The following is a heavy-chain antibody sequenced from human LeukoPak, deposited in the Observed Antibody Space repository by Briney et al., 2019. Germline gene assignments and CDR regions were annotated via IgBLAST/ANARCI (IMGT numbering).Heavy chain of an antibody. CDR2: ISFDGDYI. Sequence: PGGSLRLSCAASGFPFSGYAMHWVRQAPGKGLEWVTFISFDGDYIYYADSVKGRFTISRDNSNNTLYLQMNSLRPEDTAVYYCARAGGYNPKYYFNYWGQGTLVTVSS. CDR3: ARAGGYNPKYYFNY. V-gene: IGHV3-30*04. J-gene: IGHJ4*02. D-gene: IGHD5-24*01. CDR1: GFPFSGYA.